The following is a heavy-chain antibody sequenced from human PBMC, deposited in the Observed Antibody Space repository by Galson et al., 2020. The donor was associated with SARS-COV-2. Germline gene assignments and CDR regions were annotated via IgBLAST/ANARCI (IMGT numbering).Heavy chain of an antibody. CDR1: GFTFSSYA. J-gene: IGHJ5*02. CDR3: ARDGVPGGSGSYFTNWFDP. V-gene: IGHV3-30*04. D-gene: IGHD3-10*01. CDR2: ISYDGSNK. Sequence: GGSLRLSCAASGFTFSSYAMHWVRQAPGKGLEWVAVISYDGSNKYYADSVKGRFTISRDNSKNTLYLQMNSLRAEDTAVYYCARDGVPGGSGSYFTNWFDPWGQGTLVTVSS.